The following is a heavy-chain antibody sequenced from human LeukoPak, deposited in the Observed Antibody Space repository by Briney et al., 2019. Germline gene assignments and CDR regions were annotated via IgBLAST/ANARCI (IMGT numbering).Heavy chain of an antibody. J-gene: IGHJ5*02. Sequence: SETLSLTCAVSGGALTNTYWSWIRQSPGKGLEWIGEINHSGSTNYNPSPKSRVTISVDTSKNQFSLKLSSVTAADTAVYYCARSPLGQLAAWGQGTLVTVSS. CDR3: ARSPLGQLAA. CDR1: GGALTNTY. D-gene: IGHD6-13*01. V-gene: IGHV4-34*01. CDR2: INHSGST.